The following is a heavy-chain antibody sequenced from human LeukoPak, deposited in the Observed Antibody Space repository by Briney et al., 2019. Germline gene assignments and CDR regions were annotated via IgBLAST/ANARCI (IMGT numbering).Heavy chain of an antibody. V-gene: IGHV4-34*01. CDR3: ARGEDMEMATIGDY. CDR1: GGSFSGYY. Sequence: PSETLSLTCAVYGGSFSGYYWSWIRQPPGKGLEWIGEINHSGSTNYNPSLKSRVTISVDTSKNQFSLKLSSVTAADTAVYYCARGEDMEMATIGDYWGQGTLVTVSS. D-gene: IGHD5-24*01. CDR2: INHSGST. J-gene: IGHJ4*02.